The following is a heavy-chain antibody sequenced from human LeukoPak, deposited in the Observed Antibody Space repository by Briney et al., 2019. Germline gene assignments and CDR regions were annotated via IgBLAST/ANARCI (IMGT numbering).Heavy chain of an antibody. V-gene: IGHV4-4*02. D-gene: IGHD5-18*01. J-gene: IGHJ6*03. CDR1: GGSISSSNW. CDR3: ARTTEGGYTYDYFYYYYMDV. CDR2: IYHSGST. Sequence: SETLSLTCAVSGGSISSSNWWSWVRQPPGKGMEWIGEIYHSGSTNYNPSLKSRVTISVDTSKNQFSLKLSSVTAADTAVYYCARTTEGGYTYDYFYYYYMDVWGKGTTVTISS.